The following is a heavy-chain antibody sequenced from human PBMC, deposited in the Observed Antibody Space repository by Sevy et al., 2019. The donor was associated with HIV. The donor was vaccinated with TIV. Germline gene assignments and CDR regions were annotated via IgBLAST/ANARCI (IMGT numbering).Heavy chain of an antibody. CDR3: ARDLPPSATTVAHFDC. CDR1: GFIFSSYE. CDR2: ISNSRTTI. J-gene: IGHJ4*02. V-gene: IGHV3-48*03. Sequence: GGSLRLSCAASGFIFSSYEMNWVRQAPGKGLEWVSYISNSRTTIYYSDSVKGRFTISRDNARNSLYLQMNSLRAEDTAVYYCARDLPPSATTVAHFDCWGQGTLVTVSS. D-gene: IGHD4-17*01.